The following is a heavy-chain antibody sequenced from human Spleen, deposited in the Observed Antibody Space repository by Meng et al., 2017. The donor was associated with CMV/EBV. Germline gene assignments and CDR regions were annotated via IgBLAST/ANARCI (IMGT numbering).Heavy chain of an antibody. D-gene: IGHD6-13*01. J-gene: IGHJ5*02. CDR1: GFTFSSYA. CDR2: IYSGGSST. V-gene: IGHV3-23*03. Sequence: SCAASGFTFSSYAMSWVRQAPGKGLEWVSVIYSGGSSTYYADSVKGRFTISRDNSKNTLYLQMNSLRAEDTAVYYCAKSAAAGWFDPWGQGTLVTVSS. CDR3: AKSAAAGWFDP.